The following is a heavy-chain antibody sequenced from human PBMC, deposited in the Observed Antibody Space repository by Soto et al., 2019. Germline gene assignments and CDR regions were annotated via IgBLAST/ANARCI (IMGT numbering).Heavy chain of an antibody. D-gene: IGHD1-7*01. V-gene: IGHV1-18*01. CDR3: ARVSSWELRYFDF. J-gene: IGHJ4*02. Sequence: QVHLVQSGAEIKKPGASVKVSCKTSGYAFNTFGVTWVRQAPGQGLEWMGWINTSNGNTNSVQNLQARVTMTTDTSTSTAYKELKSLRPDDTAVYYCARVSSWELRYFDFWGQGTLVTVSS. CDR1: GYAFNTFG. CDR2: INTSNGNT.